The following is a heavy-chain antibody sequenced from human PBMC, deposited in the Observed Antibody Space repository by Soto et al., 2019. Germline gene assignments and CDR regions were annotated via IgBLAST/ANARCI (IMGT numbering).Heavy chain of an antibody. Sequence: QVQLQQWGAGLLKPSETLSLTCAVYGGSFSGYYWSWIRQPPGKGLEWIGEINHSGSTNYNPSLKSRVTISVETSKNQFSLKLSSVTAADTAVYYCARAFALYDYVWGSYRPPYGMDVWGQGTTVTVSS. CDR2: INHSGST. CDR3: ARAFALYDYVWGSYRPPYGMDV. CDR1: GGSFSGYY. D-gene: IGHD3-16*02. J-gene: IGHJ6*02. V-gene: IGHV4-34*01.